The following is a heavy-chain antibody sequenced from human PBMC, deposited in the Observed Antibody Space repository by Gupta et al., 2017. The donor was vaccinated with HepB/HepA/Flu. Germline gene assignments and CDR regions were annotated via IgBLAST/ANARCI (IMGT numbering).Heavy chain of an antibody. CDR1: EFTFSSYA. J-gene: IGHJ4*02. CDR3: AKEGLVVGATWVDY. D-gene: IGHD1-26*01. Sequence: EVQLLESGGGLVQRGGSLRLSCAASEFTFSSYAMSWVRQAPGKGLEWVSTIGGSGVRTYYADSVKGRFTISRDNSKNTLYLQMNSLRAEDTAIYYCAKEGLVVGATWVDYWGQGSLVTVSS. V-gene: IGHV3-23*01. CDR2: IGGSGVRT.